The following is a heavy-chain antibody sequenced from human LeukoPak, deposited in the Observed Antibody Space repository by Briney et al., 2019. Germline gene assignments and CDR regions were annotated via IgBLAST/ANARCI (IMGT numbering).Heavy chain of an antibody. CDR3: ARHYYGSGSYYPSVAFDI. CDR2: ISSSGSTI. J-gene: IGHJ3*02. D-gene: IGHD3-10*01. V-gene: IGHV3-11*01. Sequence: PGGSLRLSCAASGFTFSDYYMSWIRQAPGKGLEWVSYISSSGSTIYYADSVKGRFTISRDNAKNSLYLQMNSLRAGDTAVYYCARHYYGSGSYYPSVAFDIWGQGTMVTVSS. CDR1: GFTFSDYY.